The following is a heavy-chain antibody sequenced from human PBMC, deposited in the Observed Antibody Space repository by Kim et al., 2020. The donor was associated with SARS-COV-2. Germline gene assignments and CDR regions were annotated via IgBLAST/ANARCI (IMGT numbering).Heavy chain of an antibody. CDR2: VSGSGEVT. D-gene: IGHD5-18*01. J-gene: IGHJ1*01. CDR1: GFTFTSFA. V-gene: IGHV3-23*01. Sequence: GGSLRLSCVGSGFTFTSFAMSWVRQAPGKGLEWISAVSGSGEVTFYADSVEGRFTISRENSRNTLYLQMTSLRADDTAIYDCAKDFSSDRRAWIHDAWG. CDR3: AKDFSSDRRAWIHDA.